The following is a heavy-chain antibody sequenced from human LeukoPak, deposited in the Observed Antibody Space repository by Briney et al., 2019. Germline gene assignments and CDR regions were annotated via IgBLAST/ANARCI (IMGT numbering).Heavy chain of an antibody. CDR1: GGSFSGYY. CDR3: AREVGSIATVHFNWFDP. V-gene: IGHV4-34*01. J-gene: IGHJ5*02. D-gene: IGHD6-6*01. Sequence: SETLSLTCAVYGGSFSGYYRSWIRQPPGKGLEWIGEINHSGSTNYNPSLKSRVTISVDTSKNQFSLKLSSVTAADTAVYYCAREVGSIATVHFNWFDPWGQGTLVAVSS. CDR2: INHSGST.